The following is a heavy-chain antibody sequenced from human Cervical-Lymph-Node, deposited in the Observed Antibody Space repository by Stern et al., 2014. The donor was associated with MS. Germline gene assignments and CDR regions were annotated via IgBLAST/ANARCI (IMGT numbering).Heavy chain of an antibody. V-gene: IGHV4-31*03. J-gene: IGHJ4*02. D-gene: IGHD3-3*01. CDR3: ARDRRSGYPLDY. CDR2: IYHGGST. Sequence: QVQLQESGPGLVKPSHTLSLTCTVSGVSISHGGYYWSWIRQHPGHGLEGCGYIYHGGSTYSHPSLRCRVTISVDTSKNQFSLKLSSVTAADTAVYYCARDRRSGYPLDYWGQGTLVTVSS. CDR1: GVSISHGGYY.